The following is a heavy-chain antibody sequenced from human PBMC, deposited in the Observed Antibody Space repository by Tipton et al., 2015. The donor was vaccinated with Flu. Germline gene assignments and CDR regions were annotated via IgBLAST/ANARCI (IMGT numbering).Heavy chain of an antibody. CDR3: ASLYYVFWSGYYGVDY. J-gene: IGHJ4*02. V-gene: IGHV4-39*07. D-gene: IGHD3-3*01. Sequence: TLSLTCTVSGGSISSSSYYWGWLRQPPGKGLEWIGGIYYSGSTYYNPSLKSRVTISVDTSKNQFSLKLSSVTAADTAVYYCASLYYVFWSGYYGVDYWGQGTLVTVSS. CDR2: IYYSGST. CDR1: GGSISSSSYY.